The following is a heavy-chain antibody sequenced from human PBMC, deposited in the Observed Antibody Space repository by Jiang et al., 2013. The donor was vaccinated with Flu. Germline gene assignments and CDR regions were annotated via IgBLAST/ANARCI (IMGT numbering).Heavy chain of an antibody. Sequence: SGGGLVQLGGSLRLSCAASGFTFSSYAMHWVRQAPGKGLEWVAVISYDGSNKYYADSVKGRFTISRDNSKNTLYLQMNSLRAEDTAVYYCARDSRIWGSYRYPNIWGQGTLVTVSS. J-gene: IGHJ4*02. CDR3: ARDSRIWGSYRYPNI. CDR2: ISYDGSNK. D-gene: IGHD3-16*02. CDR1: GFTFSSYA. V-gene: IGHV3-30-3*01.